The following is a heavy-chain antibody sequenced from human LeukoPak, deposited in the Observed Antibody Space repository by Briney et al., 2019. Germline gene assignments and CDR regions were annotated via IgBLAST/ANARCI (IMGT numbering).Heavy chain of an antibody. Sequence: GGSLRLSCAVSGFTLSSNWMHWVRQAPGKGLEWVSRMNEDGGGTSYADSVKGRFTISRDNAKNMVYLQMNSLRAEDSAVYYCATVFDYWGQGTLVTVSS. J-gene: IGHJ4*02. CDR2: MNEDGGGT. CDR1: GFTLSSNW. V-gene: IGHV3-74*01. CDR3: ATVFDY.